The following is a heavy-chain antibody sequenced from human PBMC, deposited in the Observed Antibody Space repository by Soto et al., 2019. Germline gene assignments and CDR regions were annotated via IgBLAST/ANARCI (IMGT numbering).Heavy chain of an antibody. Sequence: QVQLVQSGSDVKKPGASFTVSCKASGYIFSDYYIHWVRQAPGQGLEWMGWIDPTTGGTKYAQKFQDRLTMTTDKSTSTAFLELRRLRLDDTAVFFCARVLYRNVIHAWGQGTLVTVSS. J-gene: IGHJ4*02. CDR3: ARVLYRNVIHA. V-gene: IGHV1-2*02. D-gene: IGHD5-18*01. CDR2: IDPTTGGT. CDR1: GYIFSDYY.